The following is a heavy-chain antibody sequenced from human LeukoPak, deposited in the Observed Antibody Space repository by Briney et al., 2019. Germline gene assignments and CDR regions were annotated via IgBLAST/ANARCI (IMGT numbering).Heavy chain of an antibody. D-gene: IGHD3-22*01. J-gene: IGHJ6*03. Sequence: ASVRVSCKTSGYTFINFGISWVRQAPGQGVEWMGGIIPIFGTANYAQKFQGRVTITTDESTSTAYMELSSLRSEDTAVYYCASQIGNYDSSGPRYYMDVWGKGTTVTVSS. CDR2: IIPIFGTA. V-gene: IGHV1-69*05. CDR1: GYTFINFG. CDR3: ASQIGNYDSSGPRYYMDV.